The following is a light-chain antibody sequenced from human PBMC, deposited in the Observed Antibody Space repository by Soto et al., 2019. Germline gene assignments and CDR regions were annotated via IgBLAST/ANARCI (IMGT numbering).Light chain of an antibody. CDR2: GAS. CDR3: QQYNNLWT. V-gene: IGKV3-15*01. CDR1: QSVGSN. Sequence: EVVMTQSPATLSVSPGERTTLSCRASQSVGSNLAWYQQKPGQAPRLLIYGASTRATGLPARFSGSGSGTEFTLTISSLQSEDFAVYYCQQYNNLWTFGQGTKVEIK. J-gene: IGKJ1*01.